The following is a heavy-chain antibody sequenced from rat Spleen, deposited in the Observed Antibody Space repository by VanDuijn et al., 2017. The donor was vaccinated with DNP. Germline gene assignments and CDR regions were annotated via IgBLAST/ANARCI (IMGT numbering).Heavy chain of an antibody. J-gene: IGHJ2*01. CDR1: GFTFSYYW. D-gene: IGHD1-4*01. V-gene: IGHV5-31*01. CDR2: ITSGGGST. Sequence: EVQLVESGGDLVLPGRSLELSCRASGFTFSYYWMTWIRQVPGKGLEWIASITSGGGSTSYPVSVKGRFTISRDDARNTLYLLMNILRSEDTATYYGARRGLPGYNYYFDYWGQGVTVTVSS. CDR3: ARRGLPGYNYYFDY.